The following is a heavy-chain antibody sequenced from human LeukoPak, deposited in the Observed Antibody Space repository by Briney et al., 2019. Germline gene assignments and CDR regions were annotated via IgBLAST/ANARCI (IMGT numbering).Heavy chain of an antibody. CDR2: IYYSGST. D-gene: IGHD6-6*01. Sequence: SETLPLTCTVSGGSISSSSYYWGWIRQPPGKGLEWIGSIYYSGSTYYNPSLKSRVTISVDTSKNQLSLKLSSVTAADTAVYYCARASSIAARPYYYYMDVWGKGTTVTVSS. CDR3: ARASSIAARPYYYYMDV. J-gene: IGHJ6*03. V-gene: IGHV4-39*07. CDR1: GGSISSSSYY.